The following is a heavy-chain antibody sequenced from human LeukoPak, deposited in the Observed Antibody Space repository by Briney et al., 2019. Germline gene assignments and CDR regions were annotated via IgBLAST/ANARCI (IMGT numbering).Heavy chain of an antibody. J-gene: IGHJ4*02. V-gene: IGHV4-39*01. CDR1: GGSISSSSYY. CDR3: ARHRTTVVTLFDY. D-gene: IGHD4-17*01. CDR2: IYYSGST. Sequence: SETLSLTCTVSGGSISSSSYYWGWIRQPPGKGLEWIGSIYYSGSTYYNPSLKSRVTISVDTSKNQFSQKLSSVTAADTAVYYCARHRTTVVTLFDYWGQGTLVTVSS.